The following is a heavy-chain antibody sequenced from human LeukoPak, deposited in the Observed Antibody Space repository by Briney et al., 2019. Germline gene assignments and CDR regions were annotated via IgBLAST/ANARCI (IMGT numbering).Heavy chain of an antibody. D-gene: IGHD3-10*01. J-gene: IGHJ5*02. CDR1: GGSFSGYY. CDR2: INHSGST. Sequence: SETLSLTCAVYGGSFSGYYWSWIRQPPGKGLEWIGEINHSGSTNYNPSLKSRVTISVDTSKNQFSLKLSSVTAADTAVYYCARFPRITMVRGEYWFDPWGLGTLVTVSS. CDR3: ARFPRITMVRGEYWFDP. V-gene: IGHV4-34*01.